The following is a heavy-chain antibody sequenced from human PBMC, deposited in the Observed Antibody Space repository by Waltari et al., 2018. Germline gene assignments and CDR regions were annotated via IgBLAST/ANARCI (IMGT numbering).Heavy chain of an antibody. CDR2: IKGQPDGATT. J-gene: IGHJ4*02. Sequence: EVQLVESGGDFVKPGGSLRLSCAASGFTLSSAWMTWVRQAPGKGLEWVGRIKGQPDGATTDYAAPVGGRFTISRDDSKNTLYLQMNSLKTEDTAVYYCTTDSISQLRADYWGPGTLVTVSP. V-gene: IGHV3-15*01. D-gene: IGHD6-6*01. CDR3: TTDSISQLRADY. CDR1: GFTLSSAW.